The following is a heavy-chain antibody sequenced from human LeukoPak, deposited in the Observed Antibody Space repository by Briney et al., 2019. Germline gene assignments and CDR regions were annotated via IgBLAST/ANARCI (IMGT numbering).Heavy chain of an antibody. CDR1: GYTFTSYA. CDR3: ARPSRGGSSWLYDAFDI. J-gene: IGHJ3*02. D-gene: IGHD6-13*01. Sequence: ASVKVSRKASGYTFTSYAMHWVRQAPGQRLEWMGWINAGNGNTKYSQKFQGRVTITRDTSASTAYMELSSLRPEDTAVYYCARPSRGGSSWLYDAFDIWGQGTMVTVSS. CDR2: INAGNGNT. V-gene: IGHV1-3*01.